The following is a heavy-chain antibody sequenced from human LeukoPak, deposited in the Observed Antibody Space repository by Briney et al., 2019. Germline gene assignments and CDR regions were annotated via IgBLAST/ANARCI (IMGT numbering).Heavy chain of an antibody. D-gene: IGHD1-26*01. CDR2: IRYDGSNK. CDR1: GFTFSSYG. Sequence: PGGSLRLSCAASGFTFSSYGMHWVRQGPGKGLEWVAFIRYDGSNKYYADSVKGRFTISRDNSKNTLYLQMNSLRAEDTAVYYCAKDCLVGAPSCLDYWGQGTLVTVSS. CDR3: AKDCLVGAPSCLDY. V-gene: IGHV3-30*02. J-gene: IGHJ4*02.